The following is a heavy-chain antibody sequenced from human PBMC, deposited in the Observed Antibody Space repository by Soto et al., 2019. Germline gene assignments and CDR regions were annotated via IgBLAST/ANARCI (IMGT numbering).Heavy chain of an antibody. CDR2: IYYSGST. D-gene: IGHD3-3*01. Sequence: SETLSLTCPGSGCAISSYYWSLIRQPPGKGLEWIGYIYYSGSTNYNPSLKSRVTISVDTSKNQFSLKLSSVTAADTAVYYCARHGVYYDFWSGSAKDQNWFDPWGQGTLVTVSS. J-gene: IGHJ5*02. CDR1: GCAISSYY. V-gene: IGHV4-59*08. CDR3: ARHGVYYDFWSGSAKDQNWFDP.